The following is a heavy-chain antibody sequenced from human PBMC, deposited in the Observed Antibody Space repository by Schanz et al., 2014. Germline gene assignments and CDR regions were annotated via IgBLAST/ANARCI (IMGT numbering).Heavy chain of an antibody. J-gene: IGHJ2*01. Sequence: QVHLLESGGGLVEPGGSLRLSCAASGFSFSDYYMSWIRQAPGKGLEWISFINTGSNYRNYADSVKGRFTISRDNTKNSLFLHLNSLRADDTAVYYCARNRGGGGQNWYFDLWGRGTLVTVSS. V-gene: IGHV3-11*03. D-gene: IGHD3-16*01. CDR2: INTGSNYR. CDR1: GFSFSDYY. CDR3: ARNRGGGGQNWYFDL.